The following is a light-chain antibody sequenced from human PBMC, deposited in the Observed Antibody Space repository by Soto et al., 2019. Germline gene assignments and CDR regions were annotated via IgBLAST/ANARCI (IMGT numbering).Light chain of an antibody. Sequence: TQSPATLSLSPGERVTLSCGASQTLLRGYLAWYQQRPGQAPRLLIFGASTRPTGIPDRFSGSGSGTEFTLTISSLQSEDFAVYYCQQYDKWPLTFGGGTRLEIK. CDR1: QTLLRGY. CDR2: GAS. J-gene: IGKJ5*01. CDR3: QQYDKWPLT. V-gene: IGKV3D-15*01.